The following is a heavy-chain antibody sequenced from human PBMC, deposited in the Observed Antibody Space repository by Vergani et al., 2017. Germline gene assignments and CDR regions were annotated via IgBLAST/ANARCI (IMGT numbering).Heavy chain of an antibody. CDR3: AKDLSVRQLVPPVPSDPPDY. CDR1: GFTFSSYG. D-gene: IGHD6-6*01. J-gene: IGHJ4*02. CDR2: ISYDGSKK. Sequence: QVQLVESGGGVVQPGRSLRLSCAASGFTFSSYGMHWVRQAPGKGLEWVAVISYDGSKKYYADSVKGRFTISRDNSKNTLYLQMNSLRAEDTAVYYCAKDLSVRQLVPPVPSDPPDYWGQGTLVTVSS. V-gene: IGHV3-30*18.